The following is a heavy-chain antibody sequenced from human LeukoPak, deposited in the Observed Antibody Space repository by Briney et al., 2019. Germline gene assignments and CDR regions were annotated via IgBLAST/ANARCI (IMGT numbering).Heavy chain of an antibody. D-gene: IGHD2-2*01. CDR3: ARGYCSSTSCYAPPNY. Sequence: SVKVSCKASGGTFRSYAISWVRQAPGQGLEWMGGIIPIFGTANYAQKFQGRVTITADKSTSTAYMELSSLRSEDTAVYYCARGYCSSTSCYAPPNYWGQGTLVTVSS. CDR2: IIPIFGTA. V-gene: IGHV1-69*06. CDR1: GGTFRSYA. J-gene: IGHJ4*02.